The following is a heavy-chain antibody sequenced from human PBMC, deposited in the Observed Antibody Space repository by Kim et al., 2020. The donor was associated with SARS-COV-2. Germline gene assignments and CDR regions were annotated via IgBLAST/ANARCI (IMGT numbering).Heavy chain of an antibody. Sequence: GGSLRLSCTVSGFTFGDYAMSWVRQAPGKGLEWVGFIRSNAYGGTTEYAASVKGRFTISRDDSKSIAYLQMNSLKTEDTAVYYCTRVRSNLPFDYWGQGTLVTVSS. J-gene: IGHJ4*02. CDR2: IRSNAYGGTT. CDR1: GFTFGDYA. V-gene: IGHV3-49*04. CDR3: TRVRSNLPFDY. D-gene: IGHD6-6*01.